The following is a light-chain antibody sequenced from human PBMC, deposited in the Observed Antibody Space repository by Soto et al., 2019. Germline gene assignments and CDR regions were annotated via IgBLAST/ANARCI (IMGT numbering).Light chain of an antibody. CDR1: PCLLHSDGYND. CDR2: VGS. Sequence: DIVMTQSPLSLPVTPGCPASFSCSSSPCLLHSDGYNDLDWYLQKPGQSPQLLIYVGSNRASGVPDRFSGSGSGTEFTLKISRVEAEDVGVYYCMQALQTPRAFGQGTRLGIK. CDR3: MQALQTPRA. V-gene: IGKV2-28*01. J-gene: IGKJ5*01.